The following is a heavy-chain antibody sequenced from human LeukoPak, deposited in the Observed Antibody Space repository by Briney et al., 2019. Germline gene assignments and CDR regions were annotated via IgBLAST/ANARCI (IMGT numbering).Heavy chain of an antibody. Sequence: ASVKVSCKASGYTFTGYYMHWVRRAPGQGLEWMGWTNPNSGGTNYAQKFQGRVTMTRDTSISTAYMELSRLRSDDTAVYYCARLAARHDAFDIWGQGTMVTVSS. CDR1: GYTFTGYY. V-gene: IGHV1-2*02. D-gene: IGHD6-6*01. CDR2: TNPNSGGT. CDR3: ARLAARHDAFDI. J-gene: IGHJ3*02.